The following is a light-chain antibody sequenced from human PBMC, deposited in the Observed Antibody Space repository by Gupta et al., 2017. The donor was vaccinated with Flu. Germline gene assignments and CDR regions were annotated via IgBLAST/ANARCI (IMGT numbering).Light chain of an antibody. J-gene: IGLJ1*01. Sequence: TISCIGTSSDVGGYQYVSWYQQHPGKAPKLIIYDVSNRPSGVSNRFSGSKSGNTASLTISGLQAEDEAEYYCSSYTSSNTLNYVFGTGTTVTFL. CDR1: SSDVGGYQY. V-gene: IGLV2-14*04. CDR3: SSYTSSNTLNYV. CDR2: DVS.